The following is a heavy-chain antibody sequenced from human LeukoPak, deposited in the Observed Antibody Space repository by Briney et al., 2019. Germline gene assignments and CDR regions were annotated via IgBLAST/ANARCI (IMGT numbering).Heavy chain of an antibody. Sequence: GGSLRLSCAASGFTFSSYSMNWVRQAPGKGLEWVSYISSSSSTIYYADSVKGRFTISRDNAKNSLYLQMNSLRAEDTAVYYCARDGSYYDSSGYYYAFDIWGQGTMVTVSS. D-gene: IGHD3-22*01. J-gene: IGHJ3*02. CDR3: ARDGSYYDSSGYYYAFDI. CDR2: ISSSSSTI. V-gene: IGHV3-48*01. CDR1: GFTFSSYS.